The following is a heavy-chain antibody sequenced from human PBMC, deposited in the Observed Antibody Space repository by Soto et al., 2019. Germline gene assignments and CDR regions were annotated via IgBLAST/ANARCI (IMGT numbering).Heavy chain of an antibody. V-gene: IGHV4-59*01. CDR2: IYYSGST. CDR1: GGSISSYY. J-gene: IGHJ6*02. D-gene: IGHD5-12*01. CDR3: ARDRLRRRDGYNSPLTYYYYGMDV. Sequence: SETLSLTCTVSGGSISSYYWSWIRQPPGKGLEWIGYIYYSGSTNYNPSLKSRVTISVDTSKNQFSLKLSSVTAADTAVYYCARDRLRRRDGYNSPLTYYYYGMDVWGQGTTV.